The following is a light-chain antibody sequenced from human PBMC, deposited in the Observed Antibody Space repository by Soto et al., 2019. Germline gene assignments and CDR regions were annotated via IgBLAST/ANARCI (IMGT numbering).Light chain of an antibody. V-gene: IGKV3-20*01. J-gene: IGKJ1*01. Sequence: EIVLTQSPGTLSLSPGERATLSCRASQSVLGTFLAWYQQLPGQAPRLLIYGASSRAPGIPDRFSGSGSGTDFTLTISRLEPEDCAVYYCQQYGASPWAFGQGTKVESK. CDR2: GAS. CDR3: QQYGASPWA. CDR1: QSVLGTF.